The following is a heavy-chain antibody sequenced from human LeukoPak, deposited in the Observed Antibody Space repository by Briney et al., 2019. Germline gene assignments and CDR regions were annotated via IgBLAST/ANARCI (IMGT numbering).Heavy chain of an antibody. J-gene: IGHJ5*02. Sequence: ASVKVSCKASGYTFISYGISWVRQAPGQGLEWMGWISAYNGNTNYAQKLQGRVTMTTDTSTSTAYMELRSLRSDDTAVYYCARDHQLLYFGWFDPWGQGTLATVSS. CDR2: ISAYNGNT. D-gene: IGHD2-2*02. CDR3: ARDHQLLYFGWFDP. CDR1: GYTFISYG. V-gene: IGHV1-18*01.